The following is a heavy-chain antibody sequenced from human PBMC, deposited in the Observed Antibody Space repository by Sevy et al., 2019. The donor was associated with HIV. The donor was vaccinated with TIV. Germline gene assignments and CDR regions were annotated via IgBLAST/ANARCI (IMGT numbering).Heavy chain of an antibody. D-gene: IGHD3-16*01. CDR3: ARDLPHLLPWELSRGSDS. CDR2: ISHDEIVR. Sequence: GGSLRLSCAASGFTFSNAWMSWVRQAPGKGLEWVALISHDEIVREYADSVKGRFTISRDNSKNTVYLQMNSLRADDTAVYYCARDLPHLLPWELSRGSDSWGQGTLVTVSS. CDR1: GFTFSNAW. V-gene: IGHV3-30*03. J-gene: IGHJ4*02.